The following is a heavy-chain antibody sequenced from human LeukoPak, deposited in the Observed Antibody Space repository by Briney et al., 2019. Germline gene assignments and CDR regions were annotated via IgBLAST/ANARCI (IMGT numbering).Heavy chain of an antibody. Sequence: SGTLSLTCAVSGGSISSSNWWSLVRQPPGKGLEWIGEIYHSGSTNYNPSLKSRVTISVDKSKNQFSLKLSSVTAADTAVYYCARVAKDIVVVPAAFNWFDPWGQGTLVTVSS. D-gene: IGHD2-2*01. J-gene: IGHJ5*02. V-gene: IGHV4-4*02. CDR1: GGSISSSNW. CDR3: ARVAKDIVVVPAAFNWFDP. CDR2: IYHSGST.